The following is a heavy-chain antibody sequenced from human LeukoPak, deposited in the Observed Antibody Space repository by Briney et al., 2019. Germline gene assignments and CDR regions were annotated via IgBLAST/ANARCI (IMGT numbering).Heavy chain of an antibody. V-gene: IGHV3-23*01. CDR2: ISGSGDRT. CDR3: TRRAYSGDWLAPDY. CDR1: GFTFSSCA. D-gene: IGHD2-21*02. J-gene: IGHJ4*02. Sequence: GGSLRLSCAASGFTFSSCAISWVRQAPGKGLEWVSSISGSGDRTFYADSVKGRFTISRDNSKNTLSLQLSSLTVEDTAVYYCTRRAYSGDWLAPDYRGQGTLVTVSS.